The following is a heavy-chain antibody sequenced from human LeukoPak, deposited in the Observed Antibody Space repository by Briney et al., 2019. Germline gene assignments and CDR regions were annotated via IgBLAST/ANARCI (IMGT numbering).Heavy chain of an antibody. D-gene: IGHD3-22*01. CDR3: ACYSSPGGWGVFDH. Sequence: GGSLRLSCAASGFTFSSYAMHWVRQAPGKGLEWVAVISYDGSNKYYADSVKGRFTISRDNSKNSLYLQMNSLRAEDTAVYYCACYSSPGGWGVFDHWGQGSLVTVSS. V-gene: IGHV3-30*07. J-gene: IGHJ4*02. CDR2: ISYDGSNK. CDR1: GFTFSSYA.